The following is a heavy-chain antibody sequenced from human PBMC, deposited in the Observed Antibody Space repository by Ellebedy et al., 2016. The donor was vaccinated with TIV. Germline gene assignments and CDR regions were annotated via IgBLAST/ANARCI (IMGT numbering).Heavy chain of an antibody. J-gene: IGHJ4*02. CDR2: IGDTAHNT. V-gene: IGHV3-74*01. CDR1: GFTFRNDW. Sequence: GGSLRLSXAASGFTFRNDWMHWVRQAPGKGLEWVSGIGDTAHNTYYVDSVKGRFTISRDNAKNTLYLQMNSLRADDTAVYYCAREGLESALDFWGQGTLVTVSS. D-gene: IGHD2-15*01. CDR3: AREGLESALDF.